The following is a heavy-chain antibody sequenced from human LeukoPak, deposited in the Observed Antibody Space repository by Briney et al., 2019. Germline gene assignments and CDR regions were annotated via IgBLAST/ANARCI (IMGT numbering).Heavy chain of an antibody. CDR1: GYTFTSYG. J-gene: IGHJ3*02. Sequence: SVKVSCKASGYTFTSYGISWVRQAPGQGLEWMGGIIPIFGTANYAQKFQGRVTITADKSASTAYMELSSLRSEDTAVYYCARAAYYDSSGYYRPPLGIWGQGTMVTVSS. CDR2: IIPIFGTA. CDR3: ARAAYYDSSGYYRPPLGI. D-gene: IGHD3-22*01. V-gene: IGHV1-69*06.